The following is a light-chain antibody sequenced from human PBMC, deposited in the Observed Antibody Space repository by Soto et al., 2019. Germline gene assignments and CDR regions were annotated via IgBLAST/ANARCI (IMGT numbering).Light chain of an antibody. J-gene: IGKJ1*01. CDR3: QQYDSFSVWT. Sequence: DIQMTQSPSTLSASVGDRVTITCRASQGISGWLAWYQQKAGKAPRLLIFDASSLMSGVPSRFSGSGYGTEFTLTINRLQPADSATYYCQQYDSFSVWTFGQGTKVEIK. V-gene: IGKV1-5*01. CDR1: QGISGW. CDR2: DAS.